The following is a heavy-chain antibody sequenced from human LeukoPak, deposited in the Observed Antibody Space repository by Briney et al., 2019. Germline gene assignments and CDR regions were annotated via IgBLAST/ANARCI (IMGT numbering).Heavy chain of an antibody. CDR3: ARDRKIGQQLAGLECSYYGMDV. Sequence: GASVKVSCKASGYTFSRYGLTWVRQAPGQGLEWMGWISGHDGNTDYAQKLQGRVTMTTDTSTSTAYMELRSLRSDDTAVYYCARDRKIGQQLAGLECSYYGMDVWGQGTTVTVSS. CDR2: ISGHDGNT. D-gene: IGHD6-13*01. V-gene: IGHV1-18*01. CDR1: GYTFSRYG. J-gene: IGHJ6*02.